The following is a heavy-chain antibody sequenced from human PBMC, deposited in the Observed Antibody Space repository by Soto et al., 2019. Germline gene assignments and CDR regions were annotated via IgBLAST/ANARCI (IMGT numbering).Heavy chain of an antibody. Sequence: ASVKVSCKASGYTFTSYGISWVRQALGQGLEWMGWISAYNGNTNYAQKLQGRVTMTTDTSTSTAYMELSSLRSEDTAVYYCARDQRTGGYCTGGSCYSGAYYYYYGMDVWGQGTTVTVSS. CDR3: ARDQRTGGYCTGGSCYSGAYYYYYGMDV. V-gene: IGHV1-18*01. CDR2: ISAYNGNT. D-gene: IGHD2-15*01. CDR1: GYTFTSYG. J-gene: IGHJ6*02.